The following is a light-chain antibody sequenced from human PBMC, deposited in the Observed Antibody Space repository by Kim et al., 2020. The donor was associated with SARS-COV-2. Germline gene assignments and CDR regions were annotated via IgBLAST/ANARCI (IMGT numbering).Light chain of an antibody. J-gene: IGKJ2*01. CDR2: VAS. CDR3: QQNESSPYT. V-gene: IGKV1-39*01. CDR1: QPSHFY. Sequence: SSSVRDTVSITCRASQPSHFYVNWFQQKRGNAPQLLLFVASSLRDGIPSRFSGSGIETQFTLTISSLQPEDFATYYCQQNESSPYTFGQGTKLEI.